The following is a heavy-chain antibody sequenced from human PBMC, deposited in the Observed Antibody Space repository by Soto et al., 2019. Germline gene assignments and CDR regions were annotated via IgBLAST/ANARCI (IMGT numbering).Heavy chain of an antibody. Sequence: SETLSLTCPVSGGSISSGGYYWSWIRQHPGKGLEWVGYIYYSGSTYYNPSLKSRVTISVDTSKNQFSLKLSSVTAADTAVYYCARVATIFGVVIKAPDYWGQGTLVTVSS. CDR2: IYYSGST. CDR3: ARVATIFGVVIKAPDY. CDR1: GGSISSGGYY. V-gene: IGHV4-31*03. D-gene: IGHD3-3*01. J-gene: IGHJ4*02.